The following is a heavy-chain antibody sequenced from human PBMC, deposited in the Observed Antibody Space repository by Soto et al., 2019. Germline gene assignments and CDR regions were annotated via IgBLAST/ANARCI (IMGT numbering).Heavy chain of an antibody. CDR1: GASVTSDDYY. J-gene: IGHJ4*02. CDR2: IYHSGST. CDR3: ARAPLFDSASTGYGRSYFDY. Sequence: SETLSLTCAVSGASVTSDDYYWSWIRQPPGKGLEWIGYIYHSGSTYYNPSLKSRVSISIDTSQNQFSLKLITLTAADTAVYCFARAPLFDSASTGYGRSYFDYWGQGPRVAVSS. D-gene: IGHD3-22*01. V-gene: IGHV4-30-4*01.